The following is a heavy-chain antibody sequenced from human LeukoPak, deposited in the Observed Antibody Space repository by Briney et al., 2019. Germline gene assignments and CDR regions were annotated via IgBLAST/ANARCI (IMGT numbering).Heavy chain of an antibody. CDR2: ISYDGSNK. CDR3: ARGIQFGLAFDI. V-gene: IGHV3-30-3*01. CDR1: GFTFSSYA. J-gene: IGHJ3*02. Sequence: QPGRSLRLSCAASGFTFSSYAMHWVRQAPGKGLEWVAVISYDGSNKYYADSVKGRFTISRDNSKNTLYLQMNSLRAEDTAVYYCARGIQFGLAFDIWGQGTMVTVSS. D-gene: IGHD3-10*01.